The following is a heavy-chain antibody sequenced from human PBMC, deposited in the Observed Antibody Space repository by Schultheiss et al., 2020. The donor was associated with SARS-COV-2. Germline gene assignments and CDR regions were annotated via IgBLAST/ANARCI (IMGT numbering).Heavy chain of an antibody. D-gene: IGHD1-26*01. CDR2: ISGSSNYI. CDR1: GFTFSDHY. Sequence: GGSLRLSCAASGFTFSDHYMSWIRQAPGKGLEWVSSISGSSNYIYSADSLTGRFTISRDNAKNSLYLQMNSLRAEDTAVYYCARDQRESQWELLHLSAFDIWGQGTMVTVSS. V-gene: IGHV3-11*06. CDR3: ARDQRESQWELLHLSAFDI. J-gene: IGHJ3*02.